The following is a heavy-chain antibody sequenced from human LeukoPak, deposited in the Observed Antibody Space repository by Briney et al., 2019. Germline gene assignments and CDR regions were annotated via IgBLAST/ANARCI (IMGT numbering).Heavy chain of an antibody. CDR3: ASSTVSDAGFDY. CDR1: GGPISSYY. V-gene: IGHV4-59*01. J-gene: IGHJ4*02. D-gene: IGHD4-11*01. Sequence: SETLSLTCTVSGGPISSYYWSWIRQPPGKGLESIGYIYNSGSIKYNPSLKSRVTISVDTSRNQLSLKVSSVTAADTAMYYCASSTVSDAGFDYWGQGTLVTVSS. CDR2: IYNSGSI.